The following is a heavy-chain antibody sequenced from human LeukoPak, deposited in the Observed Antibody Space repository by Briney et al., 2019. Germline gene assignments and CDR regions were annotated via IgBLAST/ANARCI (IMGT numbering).Heavy chain of an antibody. J-gene: IGHJ4*02. CDR3: TTYYYDSTSDFGY. Sequence: GGSLRLSCAASGVTFSNAWMSWVRQAPGKGLEWVGHIKSKTDGGTTDYAAPVIGRFTISRDDSKNTQYLQMNSLKTEDTAVYYCTTYYYDSTSDFGYWGQGTLVTVSS. CDR2: IKSKTDGGTT. CDR1: GVTFSNAW. D-gene: IGHD3-22*01. V-gene: IGHV3-15*01.